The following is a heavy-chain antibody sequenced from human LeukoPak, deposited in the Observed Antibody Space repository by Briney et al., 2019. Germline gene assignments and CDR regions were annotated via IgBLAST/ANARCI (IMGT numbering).Heavy chain of an antibody. D-gene: IGHD3-22*01. V-gene: IGHV1-46*01. CDR3: AKADYYDSSGYSGGLDY. CDR2: INPSGGST. CDR1: GYTFTSYY. Sequence: GASVKVSCKASGYTFTSYYMHWVRQAPGQGLEWMGIINPSGGSTSYAQKFQGRVTMTRDTSTSTVYMELSSLRAEDTALYYCAKADYYDSSGYSGGLDYWGQGTLVTVSS. J-gene: IGHJ4*02.